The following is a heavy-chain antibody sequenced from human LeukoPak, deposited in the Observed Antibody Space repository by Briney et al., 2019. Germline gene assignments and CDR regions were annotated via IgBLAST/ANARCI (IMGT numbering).Heavy chain of an antibody. CDR1: GYTLTELS. J-gene: IGHJ4*02. Sequence: ASVKVSCKVSGYTLTELSMHWVRQAPGKGLEWMGGFDPEDGETIYAQKFQGRVTMTEDTSTDTAYMELSSLRSEDTAVYYCATVPGYCSGGSCYPFDYWGQGTLVTVSS. D-gene: IGHD2-15*01. CDR2: FDPEDGET. CDR3: ATVPGYCSGGSCYPFDY. V-gene: IGHV1-24*01.